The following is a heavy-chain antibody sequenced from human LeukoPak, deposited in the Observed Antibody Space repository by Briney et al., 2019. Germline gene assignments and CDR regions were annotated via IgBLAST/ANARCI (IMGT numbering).Heavy chain of an antibody. D-gene: IGHD3-10*01. Sequence: ASVKVSCKASGYTFTGYYMHWVRQAPGQGLEWMGWINPNSGGTNYAQKFQCRVTMTRDTSISTAYMELNRLRSDDTAVYYCARGDGDPTMVRGVIIACYGMDVWGQGTTVTVSS. CDR2: INPNSGGT. J-gene: IGHJ6*02. CDR3: ARGDGDPTMVRGVIIACYGMDV. CDR1: GYTFTGYY. V-gene: IGHV1-2*02.